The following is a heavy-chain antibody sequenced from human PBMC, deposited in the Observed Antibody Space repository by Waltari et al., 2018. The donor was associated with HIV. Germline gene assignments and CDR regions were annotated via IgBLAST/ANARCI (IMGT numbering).Heavy chain of an antibody. Sequence: QVKLVESGGGVVHPGRSLGHSCAASGFSFSSDGLPWVRQAPGKGLEWVAVISYDGSNKYYADSVKGRFTISRDNSKNTLYLQMNSLRAEDTAVYYCAKDYFVVVTAAGPFDPWGQGTLVTVSS. J-gene: IGHJ5*02. CDR3: AKDYFVVVTAAGPFDP. CDR2: ISYDGSNK. CDR1: GFSFSSDG. D-gene: IGHD2-21*02. V-gene: IGHV3-30*18.